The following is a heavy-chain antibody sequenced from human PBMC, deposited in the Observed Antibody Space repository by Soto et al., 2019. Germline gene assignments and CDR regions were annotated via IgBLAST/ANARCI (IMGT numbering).Heavy chain of an antibody. J-gene: IGHJ5*02. D-gene: IGHD6-19*01. V-gene: IGHV3-21*01. CDR2: ISPTSSYI. CDR3: AIDSPPAAPYSSAWTGGFDP. Sequence: EVQLVESGGGLVKPGGSLRLSCAASGFSFSSYTMNWVRQAPGKGLDWVSAISPTSSYIYYADSVKGRVTISRDNAKKALYLQLNSLRAEDTAVYYCAIDSPPAAPYSSAWTGGFDPWGQGTLVTVSS. CDR1: GFSFSSYT.